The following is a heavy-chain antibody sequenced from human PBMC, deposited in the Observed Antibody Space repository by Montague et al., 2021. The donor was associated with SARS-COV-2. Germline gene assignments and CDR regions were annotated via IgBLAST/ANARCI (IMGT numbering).Heavy chain of an antibody. V-gene: IGHV3-23*03. J-gene: IGHJ6*02. CDR1: GFTFSKYA. Sequence: SLRLSWAASGFTFSKYAMSWVRQAPGKGLDWVSVIYYGGTTYYADSVKGRFTISRNNSNNTLYLQMNSLRAEDTAVYYCAKPLLEDYGMDVWGRGTTVTVPS. D-gene: IGHD2-15*01. CDR2: IYYGGTT. CDR3: AKPLLEDYGMDV.